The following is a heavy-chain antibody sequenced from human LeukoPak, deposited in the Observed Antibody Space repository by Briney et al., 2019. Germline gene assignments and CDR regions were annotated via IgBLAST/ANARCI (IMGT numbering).Heavy chain of an antibody. CDR2: IKQDGGEK. D-gene: IGHD2-2*01. J-gene: IGHJ6*02. Sequence: GGSLRLSCAASGFTFSSYWMSWVRQSPGKGLEWVANIKQDGGEKDYGDSVKGRFTISRDNAKNSLYLQMNSLRAEDTAVYFCARVLAVPAAFYFYYGLDVWGQGTTVTVSS. CDR1: GFTFSSYW. CDR3: ARVLAVPAAFYFYYGLDV. V-gene: IGHV3-7*04.